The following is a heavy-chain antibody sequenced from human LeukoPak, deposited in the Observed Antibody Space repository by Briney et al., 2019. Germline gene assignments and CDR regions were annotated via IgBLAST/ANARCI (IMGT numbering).Heavy chain of an antibody. V-gene: IGHV4-59*08. D-gene: IGHD1-7*01. CDR2: IYYSGST. Sequence: PSETLSLTCTVPGGSISSYYWSSIRQPPGKGLEWIGYIYYSGSTNYNPSLKSRVTISVDTSKNQFSLKLSSVTAADTAVYYCASSLWVTGTTRDFDYWGQGTLVTVSS. J-gene: IGHJ4*02. CDR3: ASSLWVTGTTRDFDY. CDR1: GGSISSYY.